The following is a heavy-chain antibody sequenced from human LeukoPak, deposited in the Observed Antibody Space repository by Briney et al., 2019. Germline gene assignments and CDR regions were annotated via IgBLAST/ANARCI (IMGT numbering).Heavy chain of an antibody. V-gene: IGHV3-23*01. CDR2: ISGSGGST. J-gene: IGHJ5*02. Sequence: PGGSLRLSCAASGFTFSSYAMSWVRQAPGKGLEWVSAISGSGGSTYYADSVKGRFTISRDNSKNTLYLQMNSLRAEDTAVYYCARGATYYYDSSGYHNWFDPWGQGTLVTVSS. CDR1: GFTFSSYA. CDR3: ARGATYYYDSSGYHNWFDP. D-gene: IGHD3-22*01.